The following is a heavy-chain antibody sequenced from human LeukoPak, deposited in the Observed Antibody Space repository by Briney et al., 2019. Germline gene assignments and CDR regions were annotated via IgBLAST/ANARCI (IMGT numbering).Heavy chain of an antibody. J-gene: IGHJ6*02. Sequence: PGGSLRLSCAASGFTFSSYAMHWVRQAPGKGLEWVAVISYDGSNKYYADSVKGRFTISRDNSKNTLYLQMNSLRAEDTAVYYCARCPAPWYDFCSGYLTYGMDVWGQGTTVTVSS. CDR2: ISYDGSNK. CDR3: ARCPAPWYDFCSGYLTYGMDV. V-gene: IGHV3-30-3*01. D-gene: IGHD3-3*01. CDR1: GFTFSSYA.